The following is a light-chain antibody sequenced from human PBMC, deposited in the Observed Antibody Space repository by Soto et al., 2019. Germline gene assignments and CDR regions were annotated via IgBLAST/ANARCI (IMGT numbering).Light chain of an antibody. J-gene: IGLJ1*01. V-gene: IGLV2-14*03. Sequence: QSALTQPASVSGSPGQSITISCTGTSSDIGGHDDVSWYQQHPGKVPKLLIYGVTDRPSGVSNRFSGSKSGNVASLTISGLQAEDEADYYCSSFTGTTTLDVFGTGTKVTVL. CDR2: GVT. CDR1: SSDIGGHDD. CDR3: SSFTGTTTLDV.